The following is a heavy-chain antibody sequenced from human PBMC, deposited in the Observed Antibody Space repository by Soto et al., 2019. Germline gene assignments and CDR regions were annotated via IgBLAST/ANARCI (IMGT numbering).Heavy chain of an antibody. CDR2: ISYDGSNK. D-gene: IGHD3-9*01. CDR3: ARGAGVRYFDRSYHDAFDI. Sequence: SGGSLRLSCAASGFTFSSYAMHWVRQAPGKGLEWVAVISYDGSNKYYADSVKGRFTISRDNAKNSLYLQMNSLRAEDTALYHCARGAGVRYFDRSYHDAFDIWGQATMVAVSS. V-gene: IGHV3-30-3*01. CDR1: GFTFSSYA. J-gene: IGHJ3*02.